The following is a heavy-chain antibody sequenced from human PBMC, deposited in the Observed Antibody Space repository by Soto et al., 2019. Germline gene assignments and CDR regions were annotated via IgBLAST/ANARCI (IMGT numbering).Heavy chain of an antibody. Sequence: SETLSLTCAVYGGSFSGYYWSWIRQPPGKGLEWIGEINHSGNTNYNPSLKSRVTISVDTSKNHFSLKLSSVTAADTAVYYCARGGTGRLQEDYYYGMDAWGQGTTVTVSS. V-gene: IGHV4-34*01. CDR1: GGSFSGYY. CDR2: INHSGNT. D-gene: IGHD4-4*01. CDR3: ARGGTGRLQEDYYYGMDA. J-gene: IGHJ6*02.